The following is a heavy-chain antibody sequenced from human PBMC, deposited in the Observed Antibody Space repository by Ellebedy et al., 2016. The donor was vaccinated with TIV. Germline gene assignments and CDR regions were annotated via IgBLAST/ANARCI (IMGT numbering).Heavy chain of an antibody. CDR1: GYTFTSDL. D-gene: IGHD6-19*01. V-gene: IGHV1-46*01. CDR2: INPSGGGT. CDR3: GRSGYGSGWSFDY. Sequence: AASVKVSCKASGYTFTSDLIHWARQAPGQGLEWMGIINPSGGGTGYAQKFQGRVTMTRDTSASTVYMELSRLGSDDTAVYYCGRSGYGSGWSFDYWGQGTLVTVSS. J-gene: IGHJ4*02.